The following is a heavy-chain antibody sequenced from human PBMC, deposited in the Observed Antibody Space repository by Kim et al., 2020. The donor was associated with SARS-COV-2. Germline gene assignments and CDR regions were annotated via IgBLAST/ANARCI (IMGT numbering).Heavy chain of an antibody. J-gene: IGHJ6*02. CDR3: AKDSSSSYYYYGMDV. CDR2: IYSGGSST. D-gene: IGHD6-6*01. CDR1: GFTFSSYA. V-gene: IGHV3-23*03. Sequence: GGSLRLSCAASGFTFSSYAMSWVRQAPGKGLEWVSVIYSGGSSTYYADSVKGRFTISRDNSKNTLYLQMNSLRAEDTAVYYCAKDSSSSYYYYGMDVWGQGTTVTVSS.